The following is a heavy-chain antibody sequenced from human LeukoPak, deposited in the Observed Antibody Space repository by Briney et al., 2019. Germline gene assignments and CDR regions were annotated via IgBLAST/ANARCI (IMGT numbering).Heavy chain of an antibody. D-gene: IGHD3-22*01. J-gene: IGHJ4*02. Sequence: ASVTVSCKASGYTFASYGISWVRQAPGQGLEWMGWISAYNGNTNYAQKLQGRVTMTTDTSTSTAYMELRSLRSDDTAVYYCARVEYYYDSSGYYYVSFDYWGQGTLVTVSS. CDR2: ISAYNGNT. CDR3: ARVEYYYDSSGYYYVSFDY. V-gene: IGHV1-18*01. CDR1: GYTFASYG.